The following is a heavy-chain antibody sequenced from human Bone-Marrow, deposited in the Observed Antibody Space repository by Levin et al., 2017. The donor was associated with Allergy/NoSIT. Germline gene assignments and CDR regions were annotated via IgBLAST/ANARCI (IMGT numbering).Heavy chain of an antibody. CDR2: ISGSGGST. CDR1: GFTFSSYA. V-gene: IGHV3-23*01. CDR3: AKDRSGSYYGNWFDP. Sequence: GSLRLSCAASGFTFSSYAMSWVRQAPGKGLEWVSAISGSGGSTYYADSVKGRFTISRDNSKNTLYLQMNSLRAEDTAVYYCAKDRSGSYYGNWFDPWGQGTLVTVSS. J-gene: IGHJ5*02. D-gene: IGHD1-26*01.